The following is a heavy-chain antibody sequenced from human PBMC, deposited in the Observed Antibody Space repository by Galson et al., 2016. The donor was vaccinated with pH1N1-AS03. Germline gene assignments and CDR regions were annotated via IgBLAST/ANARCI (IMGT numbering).Heavy chain of an antibody. V-gene: IGHV3-66*01. Sequence: SLRLSCAASGFTINNNYMSWVRQAPGKGPEWVSVIYGGGDTFYADSVKGRLTISRDNSKSTVSLQMNSLRAEDTAVYFCARESLYGGYYFDYWGQGALVTVSS. CDR3: ARESLYGGYYFDY. J-gene: IGHJ4*02. CDR2: IYGGGDT. CDR1: GFTINNNY. D-gene: IGHD2-8*01.